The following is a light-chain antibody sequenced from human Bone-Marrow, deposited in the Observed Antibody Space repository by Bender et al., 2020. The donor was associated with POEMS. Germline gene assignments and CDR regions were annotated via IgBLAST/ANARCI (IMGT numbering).Light chain of an antibody. CDR3: CSYADTVL. CDR2: KDS. CDR1: ALSKRY. V-gene: IGLV3-25*03. J-gene: IGLJ2*01. Sequence: SYELTQPPSVSVSPGQTARITCSGDALSKRYAYWYQQKPGQAPVLVIYKDSERPSGIPERFSGSSSGTTVSLTISAVQAEDEADYFCCSYADTVLFGGGTKLTVL.